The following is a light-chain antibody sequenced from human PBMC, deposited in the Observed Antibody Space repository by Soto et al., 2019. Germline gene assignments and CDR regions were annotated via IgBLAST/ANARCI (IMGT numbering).Light chain of an antibody. CDR2: GAS. CDR1: QSVSSN. CDR3: QQYNNWPIT. Sequence: EIVMTQSPATLSVSPGERATLSCRASQSVSSNLAWYQQKPGQAPRLLIYGASTRATGIPARFSGSGSGTDFKLTISSLQSEYFAVYYCQQYNNWPITFGQGTRLEIK. J-gene: IGKJ5*01. V-gene: IGKV3-15*01.